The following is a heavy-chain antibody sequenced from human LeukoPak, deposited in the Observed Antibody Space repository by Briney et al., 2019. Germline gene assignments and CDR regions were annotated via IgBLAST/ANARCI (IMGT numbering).Heavy chain of an antibody. Sequence: ASVKVSCKASGYTFTGYYMHWVRQAPGQGLEWMGWINPNSGGTNYAQKFQGRVTMTRDTSISTAYMELRSLRSDDTAVYYCARDWVAVAGTPGYFDYWGQGTLVTVSS. D-gene: IGHD6-19*01. CDR1: GYTFTGYY. V-gene: IGHV1-2*02. CDR2: INPNSGGT. J-gene: IGHJ4*02. CDR3: ARDWVAVAGTPGYFDY.